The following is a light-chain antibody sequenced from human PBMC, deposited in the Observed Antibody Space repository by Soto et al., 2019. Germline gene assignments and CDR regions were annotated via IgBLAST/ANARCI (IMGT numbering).Light chain of an antibody. V-gene: IGKV3-15*01. CDR3: QQYNNWWT. CDR1: QSVSSN. CDR2: GAS. J-gene: IGKJ1*01. Sequence: EIVMTQSPVTLSMSPGERATLSCRAGQSVSSNLAWYQQKPGQAPRLLIYGASTRATGIPARFTGSGSGTVFTLTISSRQFDVSAVYYCQQYNNWWTFCQGTKVEIK.